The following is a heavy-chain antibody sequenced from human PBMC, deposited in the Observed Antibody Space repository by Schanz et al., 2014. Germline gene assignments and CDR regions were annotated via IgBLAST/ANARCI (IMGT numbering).Heavy chain of an antibody. CDR2: ISRSSSTI. CDR1: GFTFSTYS. CDR3: VKDLQRELLRDDHYYGMDV. V-gene: IGHV3-48*01. Sequence: EVQLVESGGGLVQPGGSLRLSCAASGFTFSTYSMNWVRQAPGKGLEWVSYISRSSSTIYYADSVKGRFTTSRDNSKNTMYLQMNSLRAEDTAVYYCVKDLQRELLRDDHYYGMDVWGQGTTVTVSS. D-gene: IGHD1-26*01. J-gene: IGHJ6*02.